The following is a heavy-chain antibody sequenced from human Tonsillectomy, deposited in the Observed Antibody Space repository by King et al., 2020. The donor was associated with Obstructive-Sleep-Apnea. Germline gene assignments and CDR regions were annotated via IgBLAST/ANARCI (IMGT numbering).Heavy chain of an antibody. J-gene: IGHJ1*01. D-gene: IGHD3-22*01. CDR2: FTSNLDGGTP. Sequence: VQLVESGGGLVKPGGSLRLSCAASGFSFSNAWVNWVRQAPGKGLEWVGLFTSNLDGGTPTYAAPVKGRFTISRDDSKNTQFLQMNSLKTEDTAVYYCTKDLDGSGGFGYWAEYFQHWGQGNLVTVS. V-gene: IGHV3-15*01. CDR1: GFSFSNAW. CDR3: TKDLDGSGGFGYWAEYFQH.